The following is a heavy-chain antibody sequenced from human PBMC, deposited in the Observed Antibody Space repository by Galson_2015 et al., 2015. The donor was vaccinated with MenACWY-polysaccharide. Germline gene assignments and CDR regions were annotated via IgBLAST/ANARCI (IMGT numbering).Heavy chain of an antibody. V-gene: IGHV3-11*01. CDR2: ISSSGSTI. Sequence: SLRLSCAASGFTFSDYYMSWIRQAPGKGLEWVSYISSSGSTISCADSVKGRFTISRDNAQNSLYLQVNSLRAEDTAVYYCVRRLTSRCFDYWGQGTLITVSS. CDR3: VRRLTSRCFDY. D-gene: IGHD2-8*01. CDR1: GFTFSDYY. J-gene: IGHJ4*02.